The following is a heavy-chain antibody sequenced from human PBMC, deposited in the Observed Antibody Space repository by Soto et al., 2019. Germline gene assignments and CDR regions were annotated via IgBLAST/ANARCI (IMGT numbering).Heavy chain of an antibody. J-gene: IGHJ3*02. V-gene: IGHV3-48*04. CDR3: ASLDSSSWYAFDI. D-gene: IGHD6-13*01. CDR1: GFTFSSYS. Sequence: GGSLRLSCAASGFTFSSYSMNWVRQAPGKGLEWVSYISSSSSTIYYADSVKGRFTISRDNAKNSLYLQMNSLRAEDTAVYYCASLDSSSWYAFDIWGQGTMVTVSS. CDR2: ISSSSSTI.